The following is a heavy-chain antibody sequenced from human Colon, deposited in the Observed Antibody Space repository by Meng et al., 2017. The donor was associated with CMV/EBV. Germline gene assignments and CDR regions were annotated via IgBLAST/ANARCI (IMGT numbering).Heavy chain of an antibody. Sequence: QVQMQESGPGLVKLSETLSLTCAVSDGSMSSTCWSWIRQPPGKGLEWIGYVCYNGITDYNPSLKSRITISGDTSKNQFSLQVTSVTAADTAMYYCALRGLAAGTLQQWGQGTLVTVSS. CDR3: ALRGLAAGTLQQ. CDR1: DGSMSSTC. V-gene: IGHV4-59*03. J-gene: IGHJ1*01. D-gene: IGHD6-13*01. CDR2: VCYNGIT.